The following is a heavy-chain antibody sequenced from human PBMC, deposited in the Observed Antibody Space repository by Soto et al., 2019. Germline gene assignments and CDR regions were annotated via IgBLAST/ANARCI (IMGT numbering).Heavy chain of an antibody. J-gene: IGHJ4*02. CDR2: ISSSSSYI. D-gene: IGHD5-18*01. V-gene: IGHV3-21*01. Sequence: ESGGGLVKPGGSLRLSCAASGFTFSSYSMNWVRQAPGKGLEWVSSISSSSSYIYYADSVKGRFTISRDNAKNPLYLQMNSLRAEDTAVYYCARDQPGYSYGYGLGYWGQGTLVTVSS. CDR1: GFTFSSYS. CDR3: ARDQPGYSYGYGLGY.